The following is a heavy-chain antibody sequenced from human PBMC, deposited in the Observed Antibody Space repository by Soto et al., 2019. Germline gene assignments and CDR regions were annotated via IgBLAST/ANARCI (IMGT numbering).Heavy chain of an antibody. Sequence: ASVKVSCKASGYTFTSYAMHWVRQAPGQRLEWLGWINAGNVNTKYSQKFQGRVTITRDTSASTAYMELSSLSSVDTAVYYCARVACGGECYPSEPWGQGTLVTVSS. V-gene: IGHV1-3*01. D-gene: IGHD2-21*01. CDR2: INAGNVNT. J-gene: IGHJ5*02. CDR1: GYTFTSYA. CDR3: ARVACGGECYPSEP.